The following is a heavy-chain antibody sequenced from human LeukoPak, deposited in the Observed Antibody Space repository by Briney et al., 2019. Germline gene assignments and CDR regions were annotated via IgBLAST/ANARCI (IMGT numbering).Heavy chain of an antibody. CDR1: GFTFGDFG. V-gene: IGHV3-20*04. Sequence: GGSLRLSCAASGFTFGDFGMNWVRQAPGKGLEWVSGLNWNGVSTGYADSVKGRFTISRDSAKNFLYLQMNSLRVEDTALYYCARDSRYSSSWYFDYWGQGTLVTVSS. J-gene: IGHJ4*02. D-gene: IGHD6-13*01. CDR3: ARDSRYSSSWYFDY. CDR2: LNWNGVST.